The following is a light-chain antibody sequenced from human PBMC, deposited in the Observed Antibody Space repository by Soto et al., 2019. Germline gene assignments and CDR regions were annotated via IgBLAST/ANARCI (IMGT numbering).Light chain of an antibody. CDR1: QGIRNY. V-gene: IGKV1-9*01. CDR3: QQLNSYPPWT. J-gene: IGKJ1*01. Sequence: IPFTPIPSSLSASVGDMVTIPCRASQGIRNYLAWYQQKPGKAPKLLIYDASTLHSGAPSRFSGSGSGTDFTLTIRSLQPEDFATYYCQQLNSYPPWTFGQGTKVDIK. CDR2: DAS.